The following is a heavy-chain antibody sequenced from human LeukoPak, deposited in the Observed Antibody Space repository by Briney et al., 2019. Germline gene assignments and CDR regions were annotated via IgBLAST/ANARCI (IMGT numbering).Heavy chain of an antibody. V-gene: IGHV3-7*03. Sequence: GGSLRLSCAASGITFSRFWMSWVRQAPGKGLQWVANINQDGSEKHYVDSVKGRFTISRDNAENSLYLQMNSLRAEDTAVYYCARVVNWFDPWGQGTLVTVSS. CDR2: INQDGSEK. CDR3: ARVVNWFDP. D-gene: IGHD2-15*01. CDR1: GITFSRFW. J-gene: IGHJ5*02.